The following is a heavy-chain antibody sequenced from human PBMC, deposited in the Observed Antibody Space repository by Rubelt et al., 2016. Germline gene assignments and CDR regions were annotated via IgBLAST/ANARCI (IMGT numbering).Heavy chain of an antibody. Sequence: EVQLVESGGGVVQPGRSLRLSCAASGFTVSSHYMSWVRQAPGKGLEWVSVIYSGGSTLNADSVKGRLTISRDNSKNTLYLQMNSLSAEDTAVYYCARGGDNHAFDVWGQGTVVTVSS. CDR2: IYSGGST. J-gene: IGHJ3*01. CDR3: ARGGDNHAFDV. D-gene: IGHD3-10*01. V-gene: IGHV3-66*01. CDR1: GFTVSSHY.